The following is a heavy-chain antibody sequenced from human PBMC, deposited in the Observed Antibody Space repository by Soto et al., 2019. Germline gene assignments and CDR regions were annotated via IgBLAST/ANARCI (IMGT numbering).Heavy chain of an antibody. D-gene: IGHD3-22*01. CDR1: GGTFSSYA. J-gene: IGHJ6*02. Sequence: QVQLVQSGAEVKKPGSSVKVSCKASGGTFSSYAISWVRQAPGQGLEWLGGIIPIFGTATYAQTFQGRVTITADDATSIAYMELSSLRSEDTAVYYCARGSRHYSDSSCYYYSDYGMDVWGQGTTVTVSS. V-gene: IGHV1-69*01. CDR3: ARGSRHYSDSSCYYYSDYGMDV. CDR2: IIPIFGTA.